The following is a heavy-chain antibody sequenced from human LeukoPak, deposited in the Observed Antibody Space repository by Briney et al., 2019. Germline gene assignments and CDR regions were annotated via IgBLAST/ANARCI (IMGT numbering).Heavy chain of an antibody. J-gene: IGHJ4*02. CDR1: GGSFSGYY. CDR3: ARAEYYFDY. Sequence: KPSETLSLTCAVYGGSFSGYYWIWIRQPQGKGLEWIGEINHSGSTNYNPSLKSRVTISVDTSKNQFSLKLSSVTAADTAVYYCARAEYYFDYWGQGTLVTVSS. V-gene: IGHV4-34*01. CDR2: INHSGST.